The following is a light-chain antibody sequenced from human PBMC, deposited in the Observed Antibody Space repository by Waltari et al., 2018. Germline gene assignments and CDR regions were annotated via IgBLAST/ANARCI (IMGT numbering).Light chain of an antibody. CDR3: QQGNSFPPT. J-gene: IGKJ1*01. Sequence: DIQMTQSPSSVAASVGDRVTITCRAGQGISSWLAWYQQKPGSAPKVLIYSASTLQTGVPSRFSGSGSGTDFTLTIDSLQPEDFATYYCQQGNSFPPTFGQGTKVEIK. CDR2: SAS. CDR1: QGISSW. V-gene: IGKV1-12*01.